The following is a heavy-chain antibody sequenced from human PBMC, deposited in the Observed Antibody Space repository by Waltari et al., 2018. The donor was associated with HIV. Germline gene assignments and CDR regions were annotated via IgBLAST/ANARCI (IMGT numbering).Heavy chain of an antibody. Sequence: QVQLVQSGAEVKKPGAAVKVSCEASGYTFSDHYINWVCQAPGQGLEWMGRINPNRGGTNYAQKFQDRISITSDTSISTVYMDLTRLRSDDTDMYYCARGFAMVRGIYAFDVWGQGTVVIV. V-gene: IGHV1-2*05. CDR3: ARGFAMVRGIYAFDV. CDR2: INPNRGGT. D-gene: IGHD3-10*01. J-gene: IGHJ3*01. CDR1: GYTFSDHY.